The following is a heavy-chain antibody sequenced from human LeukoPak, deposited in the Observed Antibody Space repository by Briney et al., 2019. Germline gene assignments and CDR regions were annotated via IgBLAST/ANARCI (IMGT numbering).Heavy chain of an antibody. Sequence: GGSLRLSCAASGFTFSSYSMLWVRQAPGKGLEWVSYISSSSSTIYYADSVKGRFTISRDNSKNTVSLQMNSLRAEDTALYYCARDLDWGAFDAWGQGTLVTVSS. CDR1: GFTFSSYS. J-gene: IGHJ5*02. CDR3: ARDLDWGAFDA. CDR2: ISSSSSTI. V-gene: IGHV3-48*01. D-gene: IGHD3-9*01.